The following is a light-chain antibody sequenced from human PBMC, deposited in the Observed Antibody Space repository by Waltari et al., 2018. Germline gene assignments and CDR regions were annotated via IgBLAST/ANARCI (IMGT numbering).Light chain of an antibody. CDR2: TAS. J-gene: IGKJ1*01. CDR1: QSISSY. V-gene: IGKV1-39*01. Sequence: DIQMTQSPSSLSASVGASVTITCRASQSISSYLNWYQQKPGKAPKLLISTASNLQSGVPARFSGSGSGTDFTLIISSLQPEDFATYYCQQSYSTPMWTFGQGTKVEIK. CDR3: QQSYSTPMWT.